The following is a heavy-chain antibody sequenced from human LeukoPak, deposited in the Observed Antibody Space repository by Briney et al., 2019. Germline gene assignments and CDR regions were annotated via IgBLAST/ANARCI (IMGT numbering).Heavy chain of an antibody. CDR1: GYSFTSYW. CDR3: ARHRSSSLRAFDI. V-gene: IGHV5-51*01. D-gene: IGHD6-6*01. J-gene: IGHJ3*02. Sequence: GESLKISCKGSGYSFTSYWIGWVRQMPGKGLEWMGIIYPGDSDTRYSPSFQGQVTISADKSISTAYLQWSSLKASDTAMYYCARHRSSSLRAFDIWGQGTMVTVSS. CDR2: IYPGDSDT.